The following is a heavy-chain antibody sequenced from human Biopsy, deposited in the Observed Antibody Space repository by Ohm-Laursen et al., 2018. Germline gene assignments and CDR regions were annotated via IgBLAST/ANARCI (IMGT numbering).Heavy chain of an antibody. Sequence: SHTLSLTCIVSGGSISSGGSYWSWIRQRPGKGLEWIGYIFNSANTYYNPSLKNLITISGDTSKNQFSLKLNSVTAADTAVYYCARGDYFDSNGYFWFDPWGQGTLVTVSS. CDR2: IFNSANT. V-gene: IGHV4-31*01. CDR3: ARGDYFDSNGYFWFDP. CDR1: GGSISSGGSY. D-gene: IGHD3-22*01. J-gene: IGHJ5*02.